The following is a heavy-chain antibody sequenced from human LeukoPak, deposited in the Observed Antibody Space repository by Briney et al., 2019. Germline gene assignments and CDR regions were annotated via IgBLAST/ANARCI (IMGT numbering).Heavy chain of an antibody. CDR2: MNPNSCKT. Sequence: GASVNVSFKACGYTFTSYDSNGVRQATARGRDWMGLMNPNSCKTGYAQKFQGRVTMTRNTSISTAYMELSSLRSEDTAVYYCARGPRAFYSSGWYTKKYYFDYWGQGTLVTVSS. D-gene: IGHD6-19*01. CDR3: ARGPRAFYSSGWYTKKYYFDY. J-gene: IGHJ4*02. V-gene: IGHV1-8*01. CDR1: GYTFTSYD.